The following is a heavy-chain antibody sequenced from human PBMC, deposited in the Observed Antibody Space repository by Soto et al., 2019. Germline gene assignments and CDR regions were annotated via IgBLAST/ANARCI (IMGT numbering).Heavy chain of an antibody. CDR3: TTFYDILTGYYGY. D-gene: IGHD3-9*01. V-gene: IGHV3-15*01. CDR1: GFTFSNAW. CDR2: IKSKTDGGTT. Sequence: EVQLVESGGGLVKPGGSLRLSCAASGFTFSNAWMSWVRQAPGKGLEWVGRIKSKTDGGTTDYAAPVKGRFTISRDDSKNTLYLQMNSLKTEDTAVCYCTTFYDILTGYYGYWGQGTLVTVSS. J-gene: IGHJ4*02.